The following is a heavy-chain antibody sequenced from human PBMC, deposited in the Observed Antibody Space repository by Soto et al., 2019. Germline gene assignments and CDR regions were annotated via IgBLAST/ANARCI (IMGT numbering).Heavy chain of an antibody. Sequence: QITLKESGPTLVNPTQPLTLTCTFSGFSLRTSGVGVGWIRQPPGKALEWLPLIYWDDDKRYSPSLKSRLTITKDPSKNQVVLTMTNTDPVDTATYSCAHSTLTVTTYWFDPWGQGTLVTVSS. CDR2: IYWDDDK. CDR3: AHSTLTVTTYWFDP. J-gene: IGHJ5*02. D-gene: IGHD4-17*01. V-gene: IGHV2-5*02. CDR1: GFSLRTSGVG.